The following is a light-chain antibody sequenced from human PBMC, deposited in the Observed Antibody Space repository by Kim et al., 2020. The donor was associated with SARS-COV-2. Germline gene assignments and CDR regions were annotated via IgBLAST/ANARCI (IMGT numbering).Light chain of an antibody. CDR1: NIGSKK. CDR3: QVWDSSTVV. Sequence: VALGKTATITCGGDNIGSKKGHWYQEKPGQAPVLVIYRDSNRASGIPERFSGSKSGNTATLTISRAQAGDEADYYCQVWDSSTVVFGGGTRLTVL. J-gene: IGLJ2*01. CDR2: RDS. V-gene: IGLV3-9*01.